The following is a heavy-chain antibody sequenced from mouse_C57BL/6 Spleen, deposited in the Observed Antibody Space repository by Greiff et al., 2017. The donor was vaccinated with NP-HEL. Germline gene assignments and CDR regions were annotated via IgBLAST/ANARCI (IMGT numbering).Heavy chain of an antibody. Sequence: QVQLQQPGAELVKPGASVKLSCKASGYTFTSYWMQWVKQRPGQGLEWIGEIDPSDSYTNYNQKFKGKATLTVDTSSSTAYMQLSSLTSEDSAVYYCARGGITFPFDYWGQGSTLTVSS. CDR1: GYTFTSYW. CDR3: ARGGITFPFDY. V-gene: IGHV1-50*01. J-gene: IGHJ2*01. CDR2: IDPSDSYT. D-gene: IGHD1-1*01.